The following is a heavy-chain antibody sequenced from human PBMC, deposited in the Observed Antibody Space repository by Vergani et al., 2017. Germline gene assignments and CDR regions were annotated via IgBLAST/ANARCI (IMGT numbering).Heavy chain of an antibody. CDR2: ISHDGNKK. V-gene: IGHV3-30*18. Sequence: QVQLVESGGSVVQPGRSLRLSCAASGFTFSNYGLHWVRQAPGQGLEWVAVISHDGNKKYYVDSVKGRFTISRDNSKNTLYLYMNSLRADDTAVYYCAKDPRLKEDYYYYDMDVWGKGTTVTVSS. D-gene: IGHD5/OR15-5a*01. CDR1: GFTFSNYG. CDR3: AKDPRLKEDYYYYDMDV. J-gene: IGHJ6*03.